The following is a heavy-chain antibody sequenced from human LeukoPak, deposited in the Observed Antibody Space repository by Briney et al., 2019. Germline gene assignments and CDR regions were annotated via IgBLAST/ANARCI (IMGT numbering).Heavy chain of an antibody. CDR1: GYTFTSYD. CDR3: ARGGGYSALDGIIIDP. CDR2: MNPNSGNT. Sequence: ASVKVSCKASGYTFTSYDINWVRQATGQGLEWMGWMNPNSGNTGYAKKFQVRVTMTRHPSIRTAYMELSSLRSEDTAVYYCARGGGYSALDGIIIDPWGQGTLVTVSS. V-gene: IGHV1-8*01. D-gene: IGHD5-18*01. J-gene: IGHJ5*02.